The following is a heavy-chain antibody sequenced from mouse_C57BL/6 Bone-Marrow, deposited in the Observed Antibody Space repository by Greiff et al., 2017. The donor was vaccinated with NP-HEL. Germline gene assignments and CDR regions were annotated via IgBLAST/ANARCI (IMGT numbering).Heavy chain of an antibody. J-gene: IGHJ1*03. CDR3: ARDVPVDWYFDV. Sequence: QVQLQQPGTELVKPGASVKLSCKASGYTFTSYWMHWVKQRPGQGLEWIGNINPSNGVTNYNEKFKSKATLTVDKSSSTAYMQLSSLTSEDSAVYYCARDVPVDWYFDVWGTGTTVTVSS. CDR1: GYTFTSYW. V-gene: IGHV1-53*01. CDR2: INPSNGVT.